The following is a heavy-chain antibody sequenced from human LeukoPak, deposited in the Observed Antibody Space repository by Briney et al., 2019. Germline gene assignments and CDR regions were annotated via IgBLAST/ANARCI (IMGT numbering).Heavy chain of an antibody. CDR1: GFTFDDYA. V-gene: IGHV3-9*01. J-gene: IGHJ2*01. D-gene: IGHD4-17*01. CDR3: AKDLYGDFPGWYFDL. CDR2: ISWNSGSI. Sequence: GGSLRLSCAASGFTFDDYAMHWVRQAPGKGLEWVSGISWNSGSIGYADSVKGRFTISRDNAKNSLYLQMNSLRAEDTALYYCAKDLYGDFPGWYFDLWGRGTLVTVSS.